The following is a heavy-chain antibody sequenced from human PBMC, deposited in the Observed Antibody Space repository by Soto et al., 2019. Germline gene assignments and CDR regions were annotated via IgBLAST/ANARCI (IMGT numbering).Heavy chain of an antibody. CDR3: ARHRCSSPSCYVYYNYYGMDV. Sequence: SETLSLTCSVSGGSISSTSYYWGWIRQPPGKGLEWFGTIYYSGTTYYNPSLRSRVTISVDTPQNQFSLKLSSVTAADTAVYYCARHRCSSPSCYVYYNYYGMDVWGQGTTVTVSS. CDR2: IYYSGTT. V-gene: IGHV4-39*01. D-gene: IGHD2-2*01. J-gene: IGHJ6*02. CDR1: GGSISSTSYY.